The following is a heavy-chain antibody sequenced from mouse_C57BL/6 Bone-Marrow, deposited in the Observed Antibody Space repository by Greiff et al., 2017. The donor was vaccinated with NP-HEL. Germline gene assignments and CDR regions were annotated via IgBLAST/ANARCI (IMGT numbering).Heavy chain of an antibody. J-gene: IGHJ1*03. D-gene: IGHD1-1*01. V-gene: IGHV2-4*01. CDR3: AKNYGSKGYFDV. CDR2: IWSGGST. Sequence: QVQLQQSGPGLVQPSQSLSITCTVSGFSLTSYGVHWVRQPPGKGLEWLGVIWSGGSTDYNAAFISRLSISKDNSKSQVFFKMNSLQADDTAIYHCAKNYGSKGYFDVWGTGTTVTVSS. CDR1: GFSLTSYG.